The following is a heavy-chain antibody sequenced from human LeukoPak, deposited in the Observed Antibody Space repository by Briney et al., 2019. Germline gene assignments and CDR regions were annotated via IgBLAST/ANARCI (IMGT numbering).Heavy chain of an antibody. J-gene: IGHJ4*02. CDR2: ISSSSSYI. CDR3: ASIVCSGYDSNDY. V-gene: IGHV3-21*01. Sequence: GGSLRLSCAASGFTFSSYSMNWVRQAPGKGLEWVSSISSSSSYIYYADSVKGRFTISRDNAKNSLYLQMNSLRAEDTAVYYCASIVCSGYDSNDYWGQGTLVTVSS. D-gene: IGHD5-12*01. CDR1: GFTFSSYS.